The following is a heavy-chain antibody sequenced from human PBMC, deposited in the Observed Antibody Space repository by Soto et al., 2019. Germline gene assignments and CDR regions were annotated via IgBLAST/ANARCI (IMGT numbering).Heavy chain of an antibody. Sequence: SGTLSLTCTVSGGSISSGDYYWSWIRQPPGKGLERIGYIYYSGSTYYNPSLKSRVTISVDTSKNQFSLKLSSVTAADTAVYYCARDVITMVRXVIPHPTRYYYYYGMDVWGQGTTVTVSS. CDR1: GGSISSGDYY. V-gene: IGHV4-30-4*01. CDR2: IYYSGST. J-gene: IGHJ6*01. D-gene: IGHD3-10*01. CDR3: ARDVITMVRXVIPHPTRYYYYYGMDV.